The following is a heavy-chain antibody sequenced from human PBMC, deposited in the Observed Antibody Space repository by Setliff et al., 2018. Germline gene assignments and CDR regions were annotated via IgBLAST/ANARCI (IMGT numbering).Heavy chain of an antibody. V-gene: IGHV4-39*02. D-gene: IGHD3-22*01. J-gene: IGHJ3*02. CDR2: VHHTGST. CDR1: GSSINNTTYY. Sequence: SETLSLTCTVSGSSINNTTYYWAWIRQPPGKGLEWVGSVHHTGSTDYNPSLRSRVAISVDTSRNHLSLKLSSVTAADTAVYFCARPNYYDNTGFYDRRNDAFDIWGQGTLVT. CDR3: ARPNYYDNTGFYDRRNDAFDI.